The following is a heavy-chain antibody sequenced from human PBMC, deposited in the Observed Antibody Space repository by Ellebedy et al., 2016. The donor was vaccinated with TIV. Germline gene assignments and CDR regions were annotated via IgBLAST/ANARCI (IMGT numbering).Heavy chain of an antibody. J-gene: IGHJ6*03. V-gene: IGHV4-34*01. D-gene: IGHD6-19*01. CDR3: ACAAVTGVGDMDV. CDR2: VNQSGRT. CDR1: GGSFSGYY. Sequence: SETLSLTCAVYGGSFSGYYWSWVRQPPGKGLEWIGEVNQSGRTNYHPSLKSRVTISVDTSKNQFSLKLNSVTAADTALYYCACAAVTGVGDMDVWGKGTTVTVSS.